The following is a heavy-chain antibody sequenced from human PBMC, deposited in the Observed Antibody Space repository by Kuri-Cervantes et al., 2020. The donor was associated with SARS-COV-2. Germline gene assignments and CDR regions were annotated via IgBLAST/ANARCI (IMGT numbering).Heavy chain of an antibody. CDR2: INHSGST. CDR1: GFTFSSYG. J-gene: IGHJ6*02. D-gene: IGHD3-22*01. V-gene: IGHV4-34*01. Sequence: GSLRLSCAASGFTFSSYGMHWVRQPPGKGLEWIGEINHSGSTNYNPSLKSRVTISVDTSKNQFSLKLTSVTAADTAVYYCVRMIYYDSRGGVAMDVWGQGTTVTVSS. CDR3: VRMIYYDSRGGVAMDV.